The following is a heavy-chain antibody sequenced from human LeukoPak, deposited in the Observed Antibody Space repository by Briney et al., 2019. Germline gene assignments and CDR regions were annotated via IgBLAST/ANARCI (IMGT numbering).Heavy chain of an antibody. CDR2: INPDGSHT. Sequence: GGSLRLSCAASGFSFRNSWMTWVRQAPGKGLEWVANINPDGSHTDYVDSVKDRFTISRDNAENSLFFQINSLRIEDTAIYYRARDRAYDAFDYWGRGTLVAVSS. CDR3: ARDRAYDAFDY. J-gene: IGHJ4*02. CDR1: GFSFRNSW. V-gene: IGHV3-7*01. D-gene: IGHD5-12*01.